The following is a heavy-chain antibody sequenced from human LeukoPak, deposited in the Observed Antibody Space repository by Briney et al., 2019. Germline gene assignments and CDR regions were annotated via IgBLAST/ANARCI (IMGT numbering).Heavy chain of an antibody. D-gene: IGHD6-13*01. CDR3: ARVTGYRIEDYFDY. J-gene: IGHJ4*02. CDR2: IYYSGST. CDR1: AGSISSYY. V-gene: IGHV4-59*01. Sequence: SETLSLTSPVSAGSISSYYWSWIRQPPGKGLEWIGSIYYSGSTNYNPSLKSRVTISLETSKNEFSLKLRSVTAADTAVYYCARVTGYRIEDYFDYWGQGTLVTVSS.